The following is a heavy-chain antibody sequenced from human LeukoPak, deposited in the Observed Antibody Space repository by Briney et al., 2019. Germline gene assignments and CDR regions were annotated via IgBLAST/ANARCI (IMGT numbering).Heavy chain of an antibody. Sequence: GGSLRLSCAASGFTFSKYDMYWVRHVTGKGLECVSAIGIGGDTKYTDSVKGRFTISRENGKDSLYLHMNSLRAEDTAVYYCVRGGIAVAGLDAFDIWGQGTVVTV. CDR3: VRGGIAVAGLDAFDI. CDR1: GFTFSKYD. D-gene: IGHD6-19*01. CDR2: IGIGGDT. J-gene: IGHJ3*02. V-gene: IGHV3-13*01.